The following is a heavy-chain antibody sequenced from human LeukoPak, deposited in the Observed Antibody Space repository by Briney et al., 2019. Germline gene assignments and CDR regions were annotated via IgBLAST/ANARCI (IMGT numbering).Heavy chain of an antibody. V-gene: IGHV3-23*01. CDR1: GFTFDNYA. J-gene: IGHJ4*02. CDR2: ISGSGGST. D-gene: IGHD3-22*01. CDR3: AKDAEHITMIVVDY. Sequence: GGSLSLSCAASGFTFDNYAMTWVRQAPGKGLEWISTISGSGGSTHYAESVKGRFTIFRDNSKNTLYLQMNSLRSEDTAVYYCAKDAEHITMIVVDYWGQGTLVTVSS.